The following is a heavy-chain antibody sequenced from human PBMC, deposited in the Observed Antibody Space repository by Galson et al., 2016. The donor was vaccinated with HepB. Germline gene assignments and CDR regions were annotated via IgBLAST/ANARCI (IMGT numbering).Heavy chain of an antibody. CDR2: ISDSGHTI. D-gene: IGHD3-10*01. J-gene: IGHJ3*01. CDR1: GFTFNTYE. V-gene: IGHV3-48*03. CDR3: ARTRRDRYYYGSGTFTNAFDL. Sequence: SLRLSCAASGFTFNTYEINWVRQAPGKGLEWVSYISDSGHTIYYADSVRGRFTISRDNAKSSVNLQMNSLRAEDKAVYFCARTRRDRYYYGSGTFTNAFDLWGQGTVVSVSS.